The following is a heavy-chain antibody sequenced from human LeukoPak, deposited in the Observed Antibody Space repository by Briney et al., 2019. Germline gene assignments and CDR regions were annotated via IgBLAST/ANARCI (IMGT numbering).Heavy chain of an antibody. Sequence: GGSLRLSCAASGFTVSSNYMSWVRQAPGKGLEWVSVIYSGGSTYYADSVKGRFTISRDNSKNTLYLQMNSLRAEDTAVYYCAKDRLTTVTYFDYWGQGTLVTVSS. V-gene: IGHV3-53*01. CDR3: AKDRLTTVTYFDY. CDR2: IYSGGST. J-gene: IGHJ4*02. CDR1: GFTVSSNY. D-gene: IGHD4-17*01.